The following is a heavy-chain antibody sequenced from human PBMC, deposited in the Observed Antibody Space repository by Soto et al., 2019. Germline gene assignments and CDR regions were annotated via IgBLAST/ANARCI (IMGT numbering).Heavy chain of an antibody. CDR3: AKDRSSSWRTYYYYYYGMDV. CDR2: ISGSGGST. J-gene: IGHJ6*02. CDR1: GFTFSSYA. Sequence: GGSLRLSCAASGFTFSSYAMSWVRQAPGRGLEWVSAISGSGGSTYYADSVKGRFTISRDNSKNTLYLQMNSLRAEDTAVYYCAKDRSSSWRTYYYYYYGMDVWGQGTTVTVSS. V-gene: IGHV3-23*01. D-gene: IGHD6-13*01.